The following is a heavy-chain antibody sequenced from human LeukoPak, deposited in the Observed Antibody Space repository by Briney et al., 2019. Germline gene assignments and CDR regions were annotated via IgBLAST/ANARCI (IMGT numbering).Heavy chain of an antibody. D-gene: IGHD2-15*01. CDR1: GGSVSSGDHC. V-gene: IGHV4-61*08. J-gene: IGHJ6*02. CDR2: IYYGGST. CDR3: ARAKYYWDSAGPYYYYYGMDV. Sequence: SETLSLTCTVSGGSVSSGDHCWSWIRQPPGKRLEWIGYIYYGGSTKYNPSLKSRVTISVDTSKNQFSLKLSSVTAADTAVYHCARAKYYWDSAGPYYYYYGMDVWGQGTTVIVSS.